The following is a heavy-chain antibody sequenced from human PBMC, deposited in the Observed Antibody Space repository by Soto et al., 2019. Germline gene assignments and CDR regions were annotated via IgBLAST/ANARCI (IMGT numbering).Heavy chain of an antibody. J-gene: IGHJ3*02. Sequence: QVQLVQSGAEVKKPGASVKVSCKASGYTFTGYYMHWVRQAPGQGLEWMGWINPNSGGANYAQKFQGRVTMTRDTSISAVYMELRRLRSDDTAVYYCARERIQLWGGAYDIWGQGTMVTVSS. CDR1: GYTFTGYY. CDR3: ARERIQLWGGAYDI. D-gene: IGHD5-18*01. CDR2: INPNSGGA. V-gene: IGHV1-2*02.